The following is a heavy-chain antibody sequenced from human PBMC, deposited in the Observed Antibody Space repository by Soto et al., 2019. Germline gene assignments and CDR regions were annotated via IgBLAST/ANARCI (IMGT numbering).Heavy chain of an antibody. CDR2: IYYSGST. Sequence: QVQLQESGPGLVKPSQTLSLTCTVSGGSISSGDYYWSWIRQHPGKGLEWIGYIYYSGSTYYNPSLKSRVTISVDTSKNQFSLKLSSVTAADTAVYYCAREEDQEQQLGSTYFDYWGQGTLVTVSS. CDR1: GGSISSGDYY. D-gene: IGHD6-13*01. CDR3: AREEDQEQQLGSTYFDY. J-gene: IGHJ4*02. V-gene: IGHV4-31*03.